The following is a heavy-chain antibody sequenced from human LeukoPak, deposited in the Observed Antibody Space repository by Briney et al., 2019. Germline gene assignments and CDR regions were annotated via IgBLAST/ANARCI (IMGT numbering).Heavy chain of an antibody. Sequence: GSLRLSCAASGFTFRSYTMSWVRQAPGKVLEWIGTIYYSGNTYYNPSLKSRVTISVDTSKNQFSLKLSSVTAADTAVYYCARESLTWLQSRTSWFDPWGQGTLVTVSS. J-gene: IGHJ5*02. CDR1: GFTFRSYT. V-gene: IGHV4-39*07. CDR2: IYYSGNT. D-gene: IGHD5-24*01. CDR3: ARESLTWLQSRTSWFDP.